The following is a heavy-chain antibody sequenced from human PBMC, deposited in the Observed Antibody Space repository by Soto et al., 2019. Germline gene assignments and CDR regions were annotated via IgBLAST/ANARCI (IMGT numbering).Heavy chain of an antibody. Sequence: GGSLRLSCAASGFTFSSYAMSWVRQAPGKGLEWVSAISGSGGSTYYADSVKGRFTISRDNSKNTLYLQRNSLRAEDTAVYYCAKRSLKIAARRRSFDYWGQGTLVTVSS. V-gene: IGHV3-23*01. CDR2: ISGSGGST. CDR3: AKRSLKIAARRRSFDY. J-gene: IGHJ4*02. D-gene: IGHD6-6*01. CDR1: GFTFSSYA.